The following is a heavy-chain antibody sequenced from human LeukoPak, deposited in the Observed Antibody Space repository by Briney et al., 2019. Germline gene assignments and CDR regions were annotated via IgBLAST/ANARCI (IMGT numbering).Heavy chain of an antibody. J-gene: IGHJ6*03. D-gene: IGHD6-13*01. CDR3: AREASSSWMYYYYYYMDV. CDR1: GFTFSSYW. V-gene: IGHV3-7*01. CDR2: IKQDGSEK. Sequence: GGSLRLSCAASGFTFSSYWMSWVRQAPGKGLEWVANIKQDGSEKYYVDSVKGRFTISRDNAKNSLYLQMNSLRAEDTAVYYCAREASSSWMYYYYYYMDVWGKGTTVTVSS.